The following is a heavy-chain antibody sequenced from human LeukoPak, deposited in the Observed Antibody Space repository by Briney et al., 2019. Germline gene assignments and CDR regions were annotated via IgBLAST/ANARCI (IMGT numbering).Heavy chain of an antibody. CDR3: ESAGNFGVVNYYYYMDV. CDR2: INSDGSST. CDR1: GFTFSSYW. D-gene: IGHD3-3*01. Sequence: PGGSLRLSCAASGFTFSSYWMHWVRQAPGKGLVWVSRINSDGSSTSYADSVKGRFTISRDNAKNTLYLQMNSLRAEDTAVYYCESAGNFGVVNYYYYMDVCGKGQRIPVSS. V-gene: IGHV3-74*01. J-gene: IGHJ6*03.